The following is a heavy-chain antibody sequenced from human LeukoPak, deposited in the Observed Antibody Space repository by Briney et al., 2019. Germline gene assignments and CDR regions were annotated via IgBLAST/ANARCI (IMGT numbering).Heavy chain of an antibody. CDR1: GGSISSGDYY. CDR3: ARVRYCSGGSCYKGTLDY. CDR2: IYYSGST. J-gene: IGHJ4*02. V-gene: IGHV4-30-4*01. Sequence: SETLSLTCTVSGGSISSGDYYWSWIRQPQGKGLEWIGYIYYSGSTYYNPSLKSRVTISVDTSKNQFSLKLSSVTAADTAVYYCARVRYCSGGSCYKGTLDYWGQGTLVTVSS. D-gene: IGHD2-15*01.